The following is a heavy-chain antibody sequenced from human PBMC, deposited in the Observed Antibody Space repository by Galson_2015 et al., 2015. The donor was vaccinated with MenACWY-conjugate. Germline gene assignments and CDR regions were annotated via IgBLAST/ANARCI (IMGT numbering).Heavy chain of an antibody. CDR3: AIHQSRVELPPEDYSYGLDV. Sequence: SLRLSCAASGFTFSTYWMHWVRQASGKGLEWVGRIRSKANSHATAYAASVKCRFTISRDDSKNMAYLQMNSLKTEDTAVYYCAIHQSRVELPPEDYSYGLDVWGQGTSVTVSS. J-gene: IGHJ6*02. V-gene: IGHV3-73*01. CDR1: GFTFSTYW. D-gene: IGHD2-2*01. CDR2: IRSKANSHAT.